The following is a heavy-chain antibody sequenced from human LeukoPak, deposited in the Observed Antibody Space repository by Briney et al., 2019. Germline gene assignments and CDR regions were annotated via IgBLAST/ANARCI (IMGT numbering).Heavy chain of an antibody. Sequence: GGSLRLSCAASGFTFSSYEMNWVRQAPGKGLEWVSYISSSGSTIYYADSVKGRFTISRDNAKNSLYLQMNSLRAEDTAVYYCARGQGSSGWFVYWGQGTLVTVSS. D-gene: IGHD6-19*01. CDR1: GFTFSSYE. J-gene: IGHJ4*02. V-gene: IGHV3-48*03. CDR3: ARGQGSSGWFVY. CDR2: ISSSGSTI.